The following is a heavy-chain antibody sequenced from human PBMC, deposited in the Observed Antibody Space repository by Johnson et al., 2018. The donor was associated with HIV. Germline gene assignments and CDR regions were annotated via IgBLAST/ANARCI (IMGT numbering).Heavy chain of an antibody. D-gene: IGHD1-26*01. J-gene: IGHJ3*02. CDR1: GFTFSSYG. Sequence: QVLLVESGGGVVQPGRSLRLSCAASGFTFSSYGMHWVRQAPGKGLEWVAFIRYDGSNKYYADSVKGRFTISRDNSKNTLYLQMNSLRAEDTAVYYCAKDRSGSAGAFDIWGQGTMVTVSS. CDR2: IRYDGSNK. V-gene: IGHV3-30*02. CDR3: AKDRSGSAGAFDI.